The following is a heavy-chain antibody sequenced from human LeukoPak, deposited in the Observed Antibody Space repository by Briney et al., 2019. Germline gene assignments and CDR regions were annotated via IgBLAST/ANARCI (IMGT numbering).Heavy chain of an antibody. D-gene: IGHD3-10*01. Sequence: GASVKVSCKASGYTFTSYYMHWVRQAPGQGLEWMGIINPSGGSTSYAQKFQGRVTMTTDTSTSTAYMELRSLRSDDTAVYYCARVDTPLLWLQQDYYYYGMDVWGQGTTVTVSS. CDR2: INPSGGST. CDR1: GYTFTSYY. V-gene: IGHV1-46*01. CDR3: ARVDTPLLWLQQDYYYYGMDV. J-gene: IGHJ6*02.